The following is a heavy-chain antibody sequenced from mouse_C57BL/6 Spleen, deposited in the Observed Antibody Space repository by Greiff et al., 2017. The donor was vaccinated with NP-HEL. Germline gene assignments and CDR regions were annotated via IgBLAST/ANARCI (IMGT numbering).Heavy chain of an antibody. Sequence: EVKLVESGGGLVKPGGSLKLSCAASGFTFSSYAMSWVRQTPEKRLEWVATISHGGSCTYSPDNVKGRFTISRDNAKNNLYLHMSHLKSEDAARYYCARVLTTVERAYWGQATLVTVAA. CDR3: ARVLTTVERAY. J-gene: IGHJ3*01. D-gene: IGHD1-1*01. V-gene: IGHV5-4*03. CDR2: ISHGGSCT. CDR1: GFTFSSYA.